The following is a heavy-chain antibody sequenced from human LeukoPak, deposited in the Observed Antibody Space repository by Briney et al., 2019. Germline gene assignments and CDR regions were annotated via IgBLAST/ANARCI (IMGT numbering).Heavy chain of an antibody. J-gene: IGHJ4*02. Sequence: PGGSLRLSCGASGFTFSDCYMSWIRQAPGKGLEWVSYVSSSGSTIYYADSVKGRFTISRDNAKISLYLQMNSLRAEDTAVYYCARDPRSPFYDSSGYYYSYYFDYWGQGTLVTVSS. D-gene: IGHD3-22*01. CDR2: VSSSGSTI. CDR3: ARDPRSPFYDSSGYYYSYYFDY. V-gene: IGHV3-11*01. CDR1: GFTFSDCY.